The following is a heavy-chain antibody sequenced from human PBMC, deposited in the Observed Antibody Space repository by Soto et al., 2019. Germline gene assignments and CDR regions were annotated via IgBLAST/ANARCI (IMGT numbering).Heavy chain of an antibody. CDR1: GGTFSSYA. CDR2: IIPIFGTA. Sequence: SVKVSCKASGGTFSSYATSWVRQAPGQGLEWMGGIIPIFGTADYAQKFQGRVTITADESTSTAYMELSSLRSEDTAVYYCARDLPEMATTKVIYGMDVWGQGTTVTVSS. D-gene: IGHD5-12*01. CDR3: ARDLPEMATTKVIYGMDV. V-gene: IGHV1-69*13. J-gene: IGHJ6*02.